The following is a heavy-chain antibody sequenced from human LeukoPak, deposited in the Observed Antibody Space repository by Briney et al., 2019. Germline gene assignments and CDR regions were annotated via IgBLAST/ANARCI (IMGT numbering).Heavy chain of an antibody. J-gene: IGHJ4*02. CDR1: GGSISSYY. CDR2: IYYSGST. D-gene: IGHD2-2*01. V-gene: IGHV4-59*01. CDR3: ASSPTVVVPAAMLN. Sequence: SETLSLTCTVSGGSISSYYWSWIRQPPGKGLEWIGYIYYSGSTNYNPSLKSRVTISVDTSKNQFSLKLSSVTAADTAVYYCASSPTVVVPAAMLNWGQGTLVTVSS.